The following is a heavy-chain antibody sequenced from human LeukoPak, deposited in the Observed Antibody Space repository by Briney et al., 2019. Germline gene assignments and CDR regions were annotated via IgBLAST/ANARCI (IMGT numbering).Heavy chain of an antibody. CDR1: GGSISNYH. Sequence: NPSETLSLTCTVSGGSISNYHWNWIRQPPGKGLEWIGYIYNSGRTNYNPSLKSRVTVSVDTSKNQFSLKLSSVTAADTAVYYCAKSNGYGLVDIWGQGTMVTVSS. CDR3: AKSNGYGLVDI. D-gene: IGHD3-10*01. J-gene: IGHJ3*02. V-gene: IGHV4-59*01. CDR2: IYNSGRT.